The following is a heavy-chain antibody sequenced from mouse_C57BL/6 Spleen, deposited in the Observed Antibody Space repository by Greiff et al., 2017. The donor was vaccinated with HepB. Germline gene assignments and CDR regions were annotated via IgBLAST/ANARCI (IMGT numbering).Heavy chain of an antibody. CDR1: GFTFTDYY. Sequence: EVQGVESGGGLVQPGGSLSLSCAASGFTFTDYYMSWVRQPPGKALEWLGFIRNKANGYTTEYSASVKGRFTISRDNSQSILYLQRNALRAEDSATYYCARYGGSSLGYFDYWGQGTTLTVSS. CDR3: ARYGGSSLGYFDY. J-gene: IGHJ2*01. CDR2: IRNKANGYTT. D-gene: IGHD1-1*01. V-gene: IGHV7-3*01.